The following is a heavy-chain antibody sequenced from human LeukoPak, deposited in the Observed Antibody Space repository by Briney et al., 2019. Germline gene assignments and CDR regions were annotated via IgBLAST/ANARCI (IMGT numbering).Heavy chain of an antibody. CDR1: GFTFSSYN. CDR2: ISSGSNYI. V-gene: IGHV3-21*06. Sequence: GGSLRLSCAASGFTFSSYNVNWVRQAPGKGLEWVSSISSGSNYIYYADSVKGRFTISRDNAKNSLYLQMNSLRAEDTAVYYCAKGEKSRDGYNYDYWGQGTLVTVSS. CDR3: AKGEKSRDGYNYDY. J-gene: IGHJ4*02. D-gene: IGHD5-24*01.